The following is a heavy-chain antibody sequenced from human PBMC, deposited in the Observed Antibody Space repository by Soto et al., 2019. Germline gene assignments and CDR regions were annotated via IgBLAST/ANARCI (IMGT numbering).Heavy chain of an antibody. CDR2: IYHSVRT. D-gene: IGHD3-10*01. Sequence: PSETLSLTCAVSGGSISSSNWWSWVRQPPGKGLEWIGEIYHSVRTNYNPSLKSRVTISVDKSKKQFSLKLSSVTAADTAVYYCARITMVRRADDAFDICGQGTMVTV. V-gene: IGHV4-4*02. J-gene: IGHJ3*02. CDR3: ARITMVRRADDAFDI. CDR1: GGSISSSNW.